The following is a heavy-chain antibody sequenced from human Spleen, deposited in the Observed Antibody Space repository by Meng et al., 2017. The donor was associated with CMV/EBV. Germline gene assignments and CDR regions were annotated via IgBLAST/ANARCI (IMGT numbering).Heavy chain of an antibody. Sequence: GGSLRLSCAASGFTFSTYWMSWVRQAPGKGLEWVANIKQDGSEKYYVDSVKGRFTISRDNAKNSVHLQMNSLRAEDTAVYYCATTTVNPNWGQGTLVTVSS. V-gene: IGHV3-7*01. J-gene: IGHJ4*02. CDR1: GFTFSTYW. CDR3: ATTTVNPN. D-gene: IGHD4-17*01. CDR2: IKQDGSEK.